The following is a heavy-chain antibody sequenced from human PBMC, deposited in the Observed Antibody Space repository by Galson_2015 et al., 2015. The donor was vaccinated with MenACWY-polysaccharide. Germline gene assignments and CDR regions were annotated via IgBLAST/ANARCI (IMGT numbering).Heavy chain of an antibody. D-gene: IGHD3-22*01. V-gene: IGHV3-11*01. CDR2: ISSSGSPI. Sequence: SLRLSCAASGFTFSDYYMSWIRQAPGKGLEWVSYISSSGSPIYYADSVKGRFTTSRDNAKNSLYLQMNSLRAEDTAVYYCAREGGITMIACYFDSWGQGTLVTVSS. J-gene: IGHJ4*02. CDR1: GFTFSDYY. CDR3: AREGGITMIACYFDS.